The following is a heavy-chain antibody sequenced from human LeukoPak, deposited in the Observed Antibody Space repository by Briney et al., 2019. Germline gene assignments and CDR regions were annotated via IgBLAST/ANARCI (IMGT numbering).Heavy chain of an antibody. Sequence: PSVTVSCKASGYTFTGYYMHWVRQAPGQGLEWMGWINPNSGGTNYAQKFQGRVTMTRDTSISTAYMELSRLRSDDTAVYYCARAGVGATTAFDIWGQGTMVTVSS. D-gene: IGHD1-26*01. V-gene: IGHV1-2*02. CDR1: GYTFTGYY. CDR2: INPNSGGT. J-gene: IGHJ3*02. CDR3: ARAGVGATTAFDI.